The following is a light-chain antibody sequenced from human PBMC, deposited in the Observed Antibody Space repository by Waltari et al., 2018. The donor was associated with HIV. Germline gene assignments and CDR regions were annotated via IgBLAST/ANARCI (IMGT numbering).Light chain of an antibody. CDR2: GAS. V-gene: IGKV3-20*01. CDR1: QSVSSSY. J-gene: IGKJ1*01. Sequence: EIVLTQSPGTLSLSPGERATLSFRASQSVSSSYLAWYQQKPGQAPRLLIYGASSRATGIPDRFSGSGSGTDFTLTISRLEPEDVAMYFCQQYGSSPTWTFGQGTKVEIK. CDR3: QQYGSSPTWT.